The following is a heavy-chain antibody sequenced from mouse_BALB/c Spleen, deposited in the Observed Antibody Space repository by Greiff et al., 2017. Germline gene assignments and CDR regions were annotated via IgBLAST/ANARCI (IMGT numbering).Heavy chain of an antibody. V-gene: IGHV5-9-4*01. J-gene: IGHJ4*01. CDR2: ISSGGSYT. D-gene: IGHD2-1*01. Sequence: DVKLVESGGGLVKPGGSLKLSCAASGFTFSSYAMSWVRQSPEKRLEWVAEISSGGSYTYYPDTVTGRFTISRDNAKNTLYLEMSSLKSEDTAMYYCARQEGNYPGDYWGQGTSVTVSS. CDR1: GFTFSSYA. CDR3: ARQEGNYPGDY.